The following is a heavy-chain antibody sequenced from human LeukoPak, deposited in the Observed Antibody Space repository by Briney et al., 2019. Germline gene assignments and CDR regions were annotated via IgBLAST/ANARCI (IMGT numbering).Heavy chain of an antibody. CDR2: IHISGKT. J-gene: IGHJ5*02. D-gene: IGHD1-26*01. V-gene: IGHV4-59*08. CDR1: GASITDYY. CDR3: ARHLGEGTYPLDR. Sequence: SETLSLTCTGSGASITDYYWSWIRQTPEMGLEYIGYIHISGKTYNNPSLKRRVTVSLDTSQNQFSLKLTSVTAADTAVYFCARHLGEGTYPLDRWGQGILVTVSS.